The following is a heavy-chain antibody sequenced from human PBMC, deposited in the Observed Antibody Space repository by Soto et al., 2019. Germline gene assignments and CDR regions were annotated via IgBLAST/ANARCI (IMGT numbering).Heavy chain of an antibody. CDR2: ISGSGGST. CDR3: AKDLYDIWEPVDY. V-gene: IGHV3-23*01. D-gene: IGHD3-9*01. J-gene: IGHJ4*02. CDR1: GFTFSNYA. Sequence: EVQLLESGGGLVQPGGSLRLSCAASGFTFSNYAMSWVRQAPGKGLEWVSGISGSGGSTYYADSVKGRFTISRDNSKNKLYLQMNSLRAEDTAIYYCAKDLYDIWEPVDYWGQGTLVTVSS.